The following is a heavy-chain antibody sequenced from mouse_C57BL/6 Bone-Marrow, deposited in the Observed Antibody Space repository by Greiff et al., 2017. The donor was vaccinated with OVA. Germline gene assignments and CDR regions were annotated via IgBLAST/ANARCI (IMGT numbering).Heavy chain of an antibody. CDR2: INPSSGYT. CDR3: ARSTAQALYFDY. D-gene: IGHD3-2*02. Sequence: VQLQQSGAELARPGASVKMSCKASGYTFTSYTMHWVKQRPGQGLEWIGYINPSSGYTKYNQKFKDKATLTADKSSSTAYMQLSSLTSEDSAVYYCARSTAQALYFDYWGQGTTLTVSS. CDR1: GYTFTSYT. J-gene: IGHJ2*01. V-gene: IGHV1-4*01.